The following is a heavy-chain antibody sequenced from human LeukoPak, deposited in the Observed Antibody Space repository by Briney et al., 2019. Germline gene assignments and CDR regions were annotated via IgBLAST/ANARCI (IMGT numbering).Heavy chain of an antibody. CDR1: GFTFSSYW. Sequence: GGSLRLSCAASGFTFSSYWMSWVRQAPGKGLEWVANIKQDGSEKYYVDSVKGRFTISRDNAKNSLYLQMNSLRAEDTAVYYWXXDXXQXXXITFGGVIGTDTYFDYWGQGTLVTVSS. J-gene: IGHJ4*02. V-gene: IGHV3-7*01. D-gene: IGHD3-16*02. CDR3: XXDXXQXXXITFGGVIGTDTYFDY. CDR2: IKQDGSEK.